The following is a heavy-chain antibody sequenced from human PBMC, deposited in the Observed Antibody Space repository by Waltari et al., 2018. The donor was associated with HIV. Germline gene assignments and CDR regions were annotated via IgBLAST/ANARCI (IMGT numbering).Heavy chain of an antibody. Sequence: QVQLVESGGGLVKPGGSLRLSCAASGFTFSDYHMSWIRPPPGKGLEWVSYSNTGGSNSHYSDSVKGRFTISRDNAKNALYLQMDNLRGEDTAVYYCARPRYSGYDYPTYFDSWGQGNLVTVSS. CDR2: SNTGGSNS. J-gene: IGHJ4*02. CDR1: GFTFSDYH. D-gene: IGHD5-12*01. V-gene: IGHV3-11*01. CDR3: ARPRYSGYDYPTYFDS.